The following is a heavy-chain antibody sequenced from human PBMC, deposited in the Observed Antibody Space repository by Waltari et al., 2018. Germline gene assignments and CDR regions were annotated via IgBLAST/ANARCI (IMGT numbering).Heavy chain of an antibody. CDR1: ELSLSPYN. Sequence: VQLLESGGGLVGPGGSLRFHWASAELSLSPYNLNWVRQPPGKGLEWVSSISSDSNYMHYADSVKGRFTISRDNAKNSLYLQLNSLRAEDTAVYYCATGGWGFYLGYWGQGTLVTVSS. J-gene: IGHJ4*02. V-gene: IGHV3-21*02. CDR2: ISSDSNYM. D-gene: IGHD7-27*01. CDR3: ATGGWGFYLGY.